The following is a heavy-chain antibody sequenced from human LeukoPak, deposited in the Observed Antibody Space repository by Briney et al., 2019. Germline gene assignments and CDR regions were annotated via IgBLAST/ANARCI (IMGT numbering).Heavy chain of an antibody. CDR2: INSDGSST. Sequence: GGSLRLSCAASGFTFSSYWMHWVRQAPGKGLVWVLRINSDGSSTSYADSVKGRFTISRDNAKNTLYLQMNSLRAEDTAVYYCARDRGSYSGSYREYFQHWGQGTLVTVSS. V-gene: IGHV3-74*01. D-gene: IGHD1-26*01. J-gene: IGHJ1*01. CDR3: ARDRGSYSGSYREYFQH. CDR1: GFTFSSYW.